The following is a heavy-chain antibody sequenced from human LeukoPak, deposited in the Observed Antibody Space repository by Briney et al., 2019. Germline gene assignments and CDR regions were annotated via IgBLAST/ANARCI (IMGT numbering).Heavy chain of an antibody. Sequence: PGGSLRLSCAASGFTFSSYSMNWVRQAPGKGLEWVSSISSSSSYIYYADSVKGRFTISRDNAKNSLYLQMNSLRAEDTAVYYCARDYSSGWPKYYFDYWGQGTLVTVSS. CDR2: ISSSSSYI. J-gene: IGHJ4*02. D-gene: IGHD6-19*01. V-gene: IGHV3-21*01. CDR1: GFTFSSYS. CDR3: ARDYSSGWPKYYFDY.